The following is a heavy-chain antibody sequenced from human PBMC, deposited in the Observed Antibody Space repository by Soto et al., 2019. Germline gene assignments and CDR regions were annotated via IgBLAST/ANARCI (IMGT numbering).Heavy chain of an antibody. CDR2: IIPIFGTA. CDR1: GCTFSSYA. Sequence: ASVKVSCKASGCTFSSYAISWVRQAPGQGLEWMGGIIPIFGTANYAQKFQGRVTITADESTSTAYMELSSLRSEDTAVYYCARVSYTIFGVVYYYGMEVWGQGTTVSVSS. D-gene: IGHD3-3*01. CDR3: ARVSYTIFGVVYYYGMEV. V-gene: IGHV1-69*13. J-gene: IGHJ6*01.